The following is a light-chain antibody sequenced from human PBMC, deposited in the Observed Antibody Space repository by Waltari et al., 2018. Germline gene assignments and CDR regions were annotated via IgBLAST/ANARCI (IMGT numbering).Light chain of an antibody. J-gene: IGLJ3*02. Sequence: QSALTQPASVSGSPGQSITISCTGTSSDVGSYNLVSWYQQHPDKAPKLMIYEGSKRRPGVSTRFTGSKSGNTASLTISGHQAEDEADYYCCSYVGSSTFGVFGGGTELTVL. CDR3: CSYVGSSTFGV. CDR2: EGS. CDR1: SSDVGSYNL. V-gene: IGLV2-23*03.